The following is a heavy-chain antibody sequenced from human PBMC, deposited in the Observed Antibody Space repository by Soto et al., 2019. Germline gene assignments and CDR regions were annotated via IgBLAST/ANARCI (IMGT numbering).Heavy chain of an antibody. J-gene: IGHJ4*02. CDR2: ISAYNGNT. CDR1: GYTFTSYG. CDR3: ARDRSYSYGANDNYIDY. V-gene: IGHV1-18*01. Sequence: ASVKVSCKASGYTFTSYGISWVRQAPGQGLEWMGWISAYNGNTNYAQKLQGRVTMTTDTSTSTAYMELRSLRSDDTAVYYCARDRSYSYGANDNYIDYWGQGTLVTVSS. D-gene: IGHD5-18*01.